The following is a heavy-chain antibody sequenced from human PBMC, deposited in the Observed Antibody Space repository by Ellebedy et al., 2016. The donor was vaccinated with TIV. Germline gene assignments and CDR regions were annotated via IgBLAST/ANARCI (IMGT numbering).Heavy chain of an antibody. Sequence: MPSETLSLTCSVSGGSISSSNYYWGWIRQPPGKGLEWIGSIYYSGSTYFNPSLKSRVTISVDTSKNQFSLKLSSVTAADTAVYYCARDREIRRSHFDSWGQGTLVTVSS. CDR3: ARDREIRRSHFDS. CDR1: GGSISSSNYY. V-gene: IGHV4-39*07. CDR2: IYYSGST. J-gene: IGHJ4*02. D-gene: IGHD1-14*01.